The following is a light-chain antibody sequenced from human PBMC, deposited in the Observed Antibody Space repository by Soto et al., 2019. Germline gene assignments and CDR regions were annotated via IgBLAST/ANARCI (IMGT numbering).Light chain of an antibody. CDR2: WAS. Sequence: DIVMTQSPDSLAVSLGARATINCKSSQSVFYSSNNKNYLAWYQQKPGQPPKLLIYWASTRESGVPDRFSGSGSGTDFTLTISSLQAEDVAVYYCQQYYSIPLTFGPGTKVDIK. CDR1: QSVFYSSNNKNY. V-gene: IGKV4-1*01. CDR3: QQYYSIPLT. J-gene: IGKJ3*01.